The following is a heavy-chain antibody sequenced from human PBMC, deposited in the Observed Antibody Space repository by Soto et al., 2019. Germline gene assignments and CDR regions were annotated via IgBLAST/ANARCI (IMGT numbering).Heavy chain of an antibody. D-gene: IGHD3-10*01. CDR2: IIPFLGVT. CDR1: GGTFSPYT. V-gene: IGHV1-69*08. CDR3: ARDWESTVSTWSFGAF. J-gene: IGHJ4*02. Sequence: QVQLVQSGAEVKKPGSSVKVSCKASGGTFSPYTINWVRQAPGQGLEWMGRIIPFLGVTNYAQKFQARVTITADKSTTTAYMELSGLRSEDTAVYYCARDWESTVSTWSFGAFWGRGTLVTVSS.